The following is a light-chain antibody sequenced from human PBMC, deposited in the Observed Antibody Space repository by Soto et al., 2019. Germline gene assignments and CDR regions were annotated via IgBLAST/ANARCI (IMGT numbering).Light chain of an antibody. CDR3: QQYSNWPPFT. V-gene: IGKV3D-15*01. CDR1: QFFSSRS. CDR2: GAS. Sequence: EIVLTQSPGTLSLSPGESATLLCRASQFFSSRSLAWYQQKPGQAPRLLIYGASTRATGIPARFSGSGSGTEFTLTISSLQSADSAVYYCQQYSNWPPFTFGQGTRLEIK. J-gene: IGKJ5*01.